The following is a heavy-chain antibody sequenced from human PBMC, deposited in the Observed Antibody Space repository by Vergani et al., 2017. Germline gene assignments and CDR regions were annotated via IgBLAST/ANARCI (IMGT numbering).Heavy chain of an antibody. CDR1: GFTSSNSA. CDR2: ISGHGDRT. V-gene: IGHV3-23*01. D-gene: IGHD2-2*01. J-gene: IGHJ4*02. Sequence: EVHLLESGGGQVEAGGSLRLSCVASGFTSSNSAMSWVRQTSGKGLEWVSAISGHGDRTYYADSVKGRFTISRDNSKNTVYLQMNSLRAEDTAVYYCAKDRRHQLLPLDWGQGTLVTVSS. CDR3: AKDRRHQLLPLD.